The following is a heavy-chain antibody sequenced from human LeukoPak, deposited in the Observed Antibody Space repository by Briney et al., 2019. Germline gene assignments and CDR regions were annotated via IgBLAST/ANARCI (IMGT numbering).Heavy chain of an antibody. J-gene: IGHJ3*02. CDR3: ASPHYGGSAFDI. CDR2: IIPIFGTA. Sequence: SVRVSCKASGGTFSSYAISWVRQAPGQGLEWMGGIIPIFGTANYAQKFQGRVTITADESTSTAYMELSSLRSEDTAVYYCASPHYGGSAFDIWGQGTMVTVSS. D-gene: IGHD4-23*01. V-gene: IGHV1-69*01. CDR1: GGTFSSYA.